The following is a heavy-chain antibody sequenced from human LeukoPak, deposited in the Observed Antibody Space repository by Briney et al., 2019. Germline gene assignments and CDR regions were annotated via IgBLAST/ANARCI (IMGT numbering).Heavy chain of an antibody. CDR2: MNANRGNT. J-gene: IGHJ4*02. V-gene: IGHV1-8*01. CDR3: ARASRPFTVSGVVIIPVSSRWPYYFDY. CDR1: GYTFTSYD. Sequence: ASVKVSCKASGYTFTSYDINWVRQATGQRLEWMGWMNANRGNTGYAQKFQGRVTMTRNTSISTAYMELSSLRSEDTAVYYCARASRPFTVSGVVIIPVSSRWPYYFDYRGQGTLVTVSS. D-gene: IGHD3-3*01.